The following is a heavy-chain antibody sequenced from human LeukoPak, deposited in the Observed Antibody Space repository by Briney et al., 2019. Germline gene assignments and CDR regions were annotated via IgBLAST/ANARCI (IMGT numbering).Heavy chain of an antibody. Sequence: GGSLRLSCAASGFTFSDYYMSWIRQAPGKGLECVSYISSSGSTIYYADSVKGRFTISRDNAKNSLYLQMNSLRAEDTAVYYCAKDQQYYYGSGSYYRYWGQGTLVTVSS. D-gene: IGHD3-10*01. J-gene: IGHJ4*02. CDR3: AKDQQYYYGSGSYYRY. V-gene: IGHV3-11*01. CDR2: ISSSGSTI. CDR1: GFTFSDYY.